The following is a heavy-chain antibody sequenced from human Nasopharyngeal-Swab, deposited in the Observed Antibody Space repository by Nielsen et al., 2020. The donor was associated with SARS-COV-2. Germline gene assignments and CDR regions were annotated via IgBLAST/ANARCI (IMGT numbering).Heavy chain of an antibody. CDR3: AVSSGWFDY. Sequence: SETLSLTCTVSGGSISSYYWSWIRQPPGKGLEWIGSIYYSGSTYYNPSLKSRVTISVDTSKNQFSLKLSSVTAADTAVYYCAVSSGWFDYWGQGTLVTFSS. CDR1: GGSISSYY. J-gene: IGHJ4*02. V-gene: IGHV4-59*05. CDR2: IYYSGST. D-gene: IGHD6-19*01.